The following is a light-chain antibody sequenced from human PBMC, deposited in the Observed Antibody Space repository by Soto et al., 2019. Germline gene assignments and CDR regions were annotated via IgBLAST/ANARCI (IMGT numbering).Light chain of an antibody. J-gene: IGKJ2*01. Sequence: ELVLTQAPSTLSLSPGERATLSCTASQTVSSYLLWCHQKRAQAPRLLIYDASNRATGIPARFSGSGSETDFTLTISSLETEDFAIYYCQQRSNWPPRTFVQGTKVDIK. CDR2: DAS. CDR1: QTVSSY. CDR3: QQRSNWPPRT. V-gene: IGKV3-11*01.